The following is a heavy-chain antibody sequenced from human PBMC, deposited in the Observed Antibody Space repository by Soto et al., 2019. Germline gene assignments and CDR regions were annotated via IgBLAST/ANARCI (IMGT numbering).Heavy chain of an antibody. CDR1: GLNFSILA. CDR3: ATVHSTSRSFDY. J-gene: IGHJ4*02. V-gene: IGHV3-23*01. CDR2: TGYSRLTT. Sequence: GGSLRLSCAASGLNFSILAMSWVRRAPGKGLEWVSTTGYSRLTTYYADSVKGRFTVSRDNSKNTLDLQMSSLRAEDTAVYYCATVHSTSRSFDYWGQGTLVTSPQ. D-gene: IGHD6-6*01.